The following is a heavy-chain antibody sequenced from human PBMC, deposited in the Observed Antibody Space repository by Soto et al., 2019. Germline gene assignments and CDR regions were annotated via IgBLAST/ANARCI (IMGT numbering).Heavy chain of an antibody. CDR3: ARDSRTPSGGMDV. CDR1: GGSINSGDYH. J-gene: IGHJ6*02. V-gene: IGHV4-30-4*01. Sequence: SETLSLTCTVSGGSINSGDYHWSWIRQFPGKDLEWIGGIYYSASTYYNPSLVSRLTISLDTSKNQFSLRLTSATAVDTAVYYCARDSRTPSGGMDVWGQGTTVTVSS. CDR2: IYYSAST.